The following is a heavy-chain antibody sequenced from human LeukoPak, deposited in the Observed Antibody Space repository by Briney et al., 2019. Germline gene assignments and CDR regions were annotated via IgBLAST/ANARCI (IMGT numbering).Heavy chain of an antibody. J-gene: IGHJ4*02. Sequence: PGGSLRLSCAASGFTFSSYGMHWVRQAPGKGLEWVAFIRYDGSNKYYAGSVKGRFTISRDNSKNTLYLQMNSLRAEDTAVYYCAKLAIRVVPAAAFDYWGQGTLVTVSS. D-gene: IGHD2-2*01. CDR1: GFTFSSYG. CDR2: IRYDGSNK. V-gene: IGHV3-30*02. CDR3: AKLAIRVVPAAAFDY.